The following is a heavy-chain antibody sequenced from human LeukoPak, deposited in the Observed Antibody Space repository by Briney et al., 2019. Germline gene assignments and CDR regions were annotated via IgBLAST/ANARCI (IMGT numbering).Heavy chain of an antibody. CDR3: AKDLRDYGDYGLDY. D-gene: IGHD4-17*01. CDR2: ISYDGSNK. V-gene: IGHV3-30*18. CDR1: GFTFSSYG. Sequence: GGSLRLSCAASGFTFSSYGMHWVRQAPGKGLEWVAVISYDGSNKYYADSVKGRFTISRDNSKNTLYLQMNSLRAEDTAVYYCAKDLRDYGDYGLDYWGQGTLVTVSS. J-gene: IGHJ4*02.